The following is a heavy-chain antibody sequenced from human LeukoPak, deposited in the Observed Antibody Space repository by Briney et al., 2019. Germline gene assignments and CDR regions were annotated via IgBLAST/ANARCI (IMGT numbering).Heavy chain of an antibody. CDR1: GGTFSSYA. V-gene: IGHV1-69*04. CDR2: IIPILGIA. D-gene: IGHD6-13*01. Sequence: SVKVSCKASGGTFSSYAISWVRQAPGQGLEWMGRIIPILGIANYAQKFQGRVTITADKSTSTAYMELSSLRSEDTAVYYCARDRVIFGPYSSSWPPLDYWGQGTLDTVSS. CDR3: ARDRVIFGPYSSSWPPLDY. J-gene: IGHJ4*02.